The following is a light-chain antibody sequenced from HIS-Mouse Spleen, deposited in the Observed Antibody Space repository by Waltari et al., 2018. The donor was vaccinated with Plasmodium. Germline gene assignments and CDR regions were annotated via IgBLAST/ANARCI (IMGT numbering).Light chain of an antibody. CDR2: AAS. J-gene: IGKJ2*01. CDR1: QSISSY. Sequence: DIQMTQSPSSLSASVGDRVTITCRSSQSISSYLNWYKQKPGKAPKLLIYAASSLQSGVPSRFSGSGSGTEFTLTISSLQPEDFATYYCQQGHTFGQGTKLEIK. CDR3: QQGHT. V-gene: IGKV1-39*01.